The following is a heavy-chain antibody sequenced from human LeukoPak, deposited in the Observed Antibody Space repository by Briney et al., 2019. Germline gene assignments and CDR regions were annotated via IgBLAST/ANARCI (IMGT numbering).Heavy chain of an antibody. D-gene: IGHD3-3*01. CDR1: GGSISSYY. J-gene: IGHJ4*02. CDR3: TGGKYYDFWSGYYFDY. Sequence: PSETLSLTCTVSGGSISSYYWSWIRQPPGEGLEWIGYIYYSGSTNYNPSLKSRVTISVDTSKNQFSLKLSSVTAADTAVYYCTGGKYYDFWSGYYFDYWGQGTLVTVSS. CDR2: IYYSGST. V-gene: IGHV4-59*01.